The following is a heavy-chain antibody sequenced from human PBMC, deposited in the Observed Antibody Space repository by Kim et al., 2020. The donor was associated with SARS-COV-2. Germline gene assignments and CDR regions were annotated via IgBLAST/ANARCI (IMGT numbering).Heavy chain of an antibody. CDR1: TFMFTSYW. J-gene: IGHJ5*02. CDR2: IHPGDSDT. CDR3: ARHRISAAGTINNQFDP. D-gene: IGHD6-25*01. Sequence: GSLKISCQGSTFMFTSYWIGWVRQMPGKGLEWMGIIHPGDSDTRYSPSFRGQVTMSVDRSKNTAYLRWSSLKASDTAIYYCARHRISAAGTINNQFDPWGQGTLVTVSS. V-gene: IGHV5-51*01.